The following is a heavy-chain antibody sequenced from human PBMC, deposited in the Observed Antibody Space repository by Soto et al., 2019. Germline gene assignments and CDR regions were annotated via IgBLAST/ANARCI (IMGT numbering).Heavy chain of an antibody. CDR1: GFTFSSSW. CDR3: AKDSTVTNYYYYYGLDV. J-gene: IGHJ6*02. D-gene: IGHD4-17*01. CDR2: INSGASTT. Sequence: PGGSLRLSCAASGFTFSSSWMHWVRQAPGKGLVWVSRINSGASTTNYADSVKGRFTISRDNAKNTLYLQMNSLRAEDTAVYYCAKDSTVTNYYYYYGLDVWGQGTTVTVSS. V-gene: IGHV3-74*01.